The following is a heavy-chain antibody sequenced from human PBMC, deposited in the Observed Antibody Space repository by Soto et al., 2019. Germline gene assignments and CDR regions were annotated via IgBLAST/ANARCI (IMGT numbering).Heavy chain of an antibody. CDR1: GGSFSGYY. CDR3: ARVDIVTTNWFDP. J-gene: IGHJ5*02. D-gene: IGHD5-12*01. CDR2: INHRGYT. V-gene: IGHV4-34*01. Sequence: QVQLQQWGAGLLKPSETLSLTCAVYGGSFSGYYWSWIRQPPGKGLEWIGEINHRGYTTYNPSLKSRVTISVDTSKNQFSLKLSSVPAADPAVYYCARVDIVTTNWFDPWGQGTPVTVSS.